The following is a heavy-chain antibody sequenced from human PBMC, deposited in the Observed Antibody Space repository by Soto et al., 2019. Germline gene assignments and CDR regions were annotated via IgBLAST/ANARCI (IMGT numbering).Heavy chain of an antibody. CDR3: ARGSFGLTAAIYDIGSWFDP. Sequence: QAQLQESGPGLVKPSQTLSLTCTVSGGSISSGGYYWSWIRQHPGKGLEWIGYIYYSGSTYYNPSLKSRVTISVDTSKNQCSLKLSSVTAADTAVYYCARGSFGLTAAIYDIGSWFDPWGQGTLVTVSS. J-gene: IGHJ5*02. CDR1: GGSISSGGYY. CDR2: IYYSGST. V-gene: IGHV4-31*03. D-gene: IGHD2-2*01.